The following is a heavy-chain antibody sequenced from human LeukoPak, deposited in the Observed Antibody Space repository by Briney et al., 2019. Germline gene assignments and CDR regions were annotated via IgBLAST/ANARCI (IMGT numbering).Heavy chain of an antibody. J-gene: IGHJ4*02. V-gene: IGHV3-23*01. CDR1: GFTFSSYA. D-gene: IGHD3-3*01. Sequence: GSLRLSCAASGFTFSSYAMRWVRQAPGKGLEWVSAISGSGGSTYYADSVKGRFTISRDNSKNTLYLQMNSLRAEDTAVYYCAKTLGYYDFWSGSLGALDYWGQGTLVTVSS. CDR3: AKTLGYYDFWSGSLGALDY. CDR2: ISGSGGST.